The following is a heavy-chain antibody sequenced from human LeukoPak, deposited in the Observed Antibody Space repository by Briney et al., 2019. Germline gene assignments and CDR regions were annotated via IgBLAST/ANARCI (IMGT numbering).Heavy chain of an antibody. V-gene: IGHV1-18*01. Sequence: ASVKVSCKASGYTFTSYGISWVRQAPGQGLEWMGWISAYNGNTNYAQKLQGRVTMTTDTSTSTAYMELRSLRSDDTAVYYCARVRGGGILRFLECRFDYWGQGTLVTVSS. CDR1: GYTFTSYG. J-gene: IGHJ4*02. CDR3: ARVRGGGILRFLECRFDY. CDR2: ISAYNGNT. D-gene: IGHD3-3*01.